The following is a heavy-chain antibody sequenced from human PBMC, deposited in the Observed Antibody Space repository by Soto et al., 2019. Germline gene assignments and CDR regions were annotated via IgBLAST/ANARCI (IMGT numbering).Heavy chain of an antibody. J-gene: IGHJ4*02. Sequence: LRLSCAASGFTFSSYGMHWVRQAPGKGLEWVAVISYDGSNKYYADSVKGRFTISRDNSKNTLYLQMNSLRAEDTAVYYCAKLGDYDFWSGYYKDYDYWGQGTLVTVSS. D-gene: IGHD3-3*01. CDR2: ISYDGSNK. CDR1: GFTFSSYG. V-gene: IGHV3-30*18. CDR3: AKLGDYDFWSGYYKDYDY.